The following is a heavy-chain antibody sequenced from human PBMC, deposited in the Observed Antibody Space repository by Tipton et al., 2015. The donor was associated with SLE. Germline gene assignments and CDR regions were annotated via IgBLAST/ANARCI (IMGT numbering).Heavy chain of an antibody. CDR3: ASHYGSGSYFPSDYYYYYMDV. D-gene: IGHD3-10*01. Sequence: LRLSCAVSGYSISSGYYWGWIRQPPGKGLEWIGSIYHSGSTYYNPSLKSRVTISVDTSKNQFSLKLSSVTAADTAVYYCASHYGSGSYFPSDYYYYYMDVWGKGTTVTVSS. V-gene: IGHV4-38-2*01. CDR2: IYHSGST. J-gene: IGHJ6*03. CDR1: GYSISSGYY.